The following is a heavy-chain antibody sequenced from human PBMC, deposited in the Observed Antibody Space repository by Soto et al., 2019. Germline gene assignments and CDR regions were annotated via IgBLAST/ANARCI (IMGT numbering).Heavy chain of an antibody. CDR1: GYSISSGYY. CDR3: ASGQPGIPVCFDP. D-gene: IGHD1-20*01. CDR2: SYHSGST. Sequence: SETLSLTCAVSGYSISSGYYWGWIRQPPGKGGEGMGSSYHSGSTYYNTSLKRRCTISADTSRNMFSLKLSSVIAAATALYYCASGQPGIPVCFDPWGQGTLVTVSS. J-gene: IGHJ5*02. V-gene: IGHV4-38-2*01.